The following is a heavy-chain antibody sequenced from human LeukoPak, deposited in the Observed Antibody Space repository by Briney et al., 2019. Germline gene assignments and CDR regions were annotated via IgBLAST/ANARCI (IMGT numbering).Heavy chain of an antibody. CDR3: ARGGSGNWNAPFNY. J-gene: IGHJ4*02. V-gene: IGHV3-49*04. CDR1: GFTFGDYA. D-gene: IGHD1-1*01. CDR2: IRSKAFGGTT. Sequence: PGRSLRLSCTASGFTFGDYAMAWVRQAPGKGLEWVGFIRSKAFGGTTEYAASVKGRFTISRDDSKSIASLQMNSLKTEDTAVYYCARGGSGNWNAPFNYWGQGTLVTVSS.